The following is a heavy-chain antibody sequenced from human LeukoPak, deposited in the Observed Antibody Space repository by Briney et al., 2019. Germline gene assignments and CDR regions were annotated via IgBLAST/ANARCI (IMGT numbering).Heavy chain of an antibody. J-gene: IGHJ4*02. CDR2: ITPVFGAT. V-gene: IGHV1-69*13. CDR3: ARVPPYCSTTTCYAPFDY. Sequence: GASVKVSCKASGGTFSNFAVSWVRQAPGQGLEWMGGITPVFGATTYAENFQDRVTITADESTGTAYMELSSLKSDDTAVYYCARVPPYCSTTTCYAPFDYWGQGTLVTVSS. D-gene: IGHD2-2*01. CDR1: GGTFSNFA.